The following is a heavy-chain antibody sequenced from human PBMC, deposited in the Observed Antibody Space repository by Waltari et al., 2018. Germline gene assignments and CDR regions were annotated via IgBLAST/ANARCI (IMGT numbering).Heavy chain of an antibody. J-gene: IGHJ3*02. V-gene: IGHV4-38-2*01. Sequence: QVQLQESGPGLVKPSETLSLTCAVSGSSISSGYCGGWIRPPPGKGLEWMGSIDHSGSTFSNPAVKSLVTISVDTSKNQYSLKLSSGTAADTAVYYCARHGPYSSFFDAFDIWGQGTIVTVSS. CDR3: ARHGPYSSFFDAFDI. D-gene: IGHD6-6*01. CDR2: IDHSGST. CDR1: GSSISSGYC.